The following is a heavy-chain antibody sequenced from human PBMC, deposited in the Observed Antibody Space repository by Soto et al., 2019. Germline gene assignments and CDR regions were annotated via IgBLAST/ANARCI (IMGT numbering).Heavy chain of an antibody. V-gene: IGHV1-69*01. J-gene: IGHJ3*02. D-gene: IGHD3-16*01. Sequence: KFQGRVTITADESTNTAYMELSSLRSEDTAVYYCARRMTGGHLGDDGFDIWGRGTMVTVSS. CDR3: ARRMTGGHLGDDGFDI.